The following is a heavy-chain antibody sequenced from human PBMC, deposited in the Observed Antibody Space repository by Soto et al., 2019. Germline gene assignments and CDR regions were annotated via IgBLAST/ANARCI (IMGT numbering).Heavy chain of an antibody. CDR3: ARLDRFLEYFNH. J-gene: IGHJ1*01. V-gene: IGHV4-39*01. Sequence: QLQLQESGPGLVKPSETLSLTCSVSGGSISISNYYWGWVRQPPGKGLEWIASLYYSGGTYYNPALNSRATISVDEYKNQFSLKLTSATAADTAVYYCARLDRFLEYFNHWGQGTLVTVSS. CDR2: LYYSGGT. D-gene: IGHD3-3*01. CDR1: GGSISISNYY.